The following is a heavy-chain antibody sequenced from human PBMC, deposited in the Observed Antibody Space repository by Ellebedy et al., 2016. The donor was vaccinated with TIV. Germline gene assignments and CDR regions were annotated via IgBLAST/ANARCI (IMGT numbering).Heavy chain of an antibody. CDR3: ASDYVVVTAMGY. V-gene: IGHV3-74*01. CDR2: INSDGSST. D-gene: IGHD2-21*02. Sequence: GGSLRLXXAASGFTFSSYWMHWVRQAPGKGLVWVSRINSDGSSTSYADSVKGRFTISRDNAKNTLYLQMNSLRAEDTAVYYCASDYVVVTAMGYWGQGTLVTVSS. CDR1: GFTFSSYW. J-gene: IGHJ4*02.